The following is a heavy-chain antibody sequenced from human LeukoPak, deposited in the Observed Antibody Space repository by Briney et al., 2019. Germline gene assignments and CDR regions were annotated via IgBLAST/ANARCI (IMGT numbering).Heavy chain of an antibody. CDR2: IYTSGST. J-gene: IGHJ6*03. CDR3: ARHMVYYYYMDV. D-gene: IGHD4/OR15-4a*01. V-gene: IGHV4-4*09. Sequence: PSETLSLTCTVSGGSISSYYWSWIRQPPGKGLEWIGYIYTSGSTNYNPSLKSRVTISVDTSKNQFSLKLSSVTAADTAVYYCARHMVYYYYMDVWGKGTTVTVSS. CDR1: GGSISSYY.